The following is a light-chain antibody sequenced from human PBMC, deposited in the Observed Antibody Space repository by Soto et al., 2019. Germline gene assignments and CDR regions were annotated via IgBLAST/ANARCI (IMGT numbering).Light chain of an antibody. CDR1: SSVVGGYNY. CDR3: SSYTSSSTRV. CDR2: DVS. Sequence: QSVLTQPASVSGSPGQSITISCTGTSSVVGGYNYASWYQRHPGKAPKLMIYDVSNRPSGVSNRFSGSKSGNTASLTISGLQAEDEADYYCSSYTSSSTRVFGTGTKVTVL. J-gene: IGLJ1*01. V-gene: IGLV2-14*01.